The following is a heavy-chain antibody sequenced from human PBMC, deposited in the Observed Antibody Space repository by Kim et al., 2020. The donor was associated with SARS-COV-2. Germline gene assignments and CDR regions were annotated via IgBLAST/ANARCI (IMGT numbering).Heavy chain of an antibody. CDR1: GFTFGDYG. J-gene: IGHJ6*02. D-gene: IGHD6-13*01. CDR3: AKDIRQQLKSYGVDV. V-gene: IGHV3-9*01. CDR2: ISWNGGSI. Sequence: GGSLRLSCAASGFTFGDYGMHWVRQAPGKGLEWVSGISWNGGSIDYADSVKGRFTISRDNAKNSLYLQMNSLRAEDTALYYCAKDIRQQLKSYGVDVWGQNTTVTASS.